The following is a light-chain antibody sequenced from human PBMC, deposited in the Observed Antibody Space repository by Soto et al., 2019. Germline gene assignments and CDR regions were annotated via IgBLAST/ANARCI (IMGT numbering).Light chain of an antibody. CDR2: LGS. V-gene: IGKV2-28*01. Sequence: DIVLTQPKPSLPVTTGEPASISCRSSHSLLHSNEYNYLDWYLQKPGQSPQLLIYLGSNRASGVPDRFSGSGSGTDFTLKISRVEAEDVRVYYCMQTPLIPKRFGQVTKVAIK. J-gene: IGKJ1*01. CDR3: MQTPLIPKR. CDR1: HSLLHSNEYNY.